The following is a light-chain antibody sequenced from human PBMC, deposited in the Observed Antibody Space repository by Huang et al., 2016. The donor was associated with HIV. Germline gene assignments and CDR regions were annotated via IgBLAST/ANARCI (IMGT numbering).Light chain of an antibody. CDR3: QQRSNWPPYT. V-gene: IGKV3-11*01. CDR1: QRVSRY. Sequence: EIVLTQSPATLSLSPGEIVTLSCRASQRVSRYLAWYQQKPGPAPMLLIYDASNKATGIPARFSGSGSGTDFTLTIISLEPEDFAVYYCQQRSNWPPYTFGQGTKLEIK. J-gene: IGKJ2*01. CDR2: DAS.